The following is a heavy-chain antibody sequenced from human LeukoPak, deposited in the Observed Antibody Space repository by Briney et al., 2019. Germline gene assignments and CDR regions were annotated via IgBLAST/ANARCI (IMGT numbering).Heavy chain of an antibody. CDR1: GFTFSTHS. Sequence: GGSLRLSCAASGFTFSTHSMAWVRQAPGKGLEWVSYISATGYTMYYADSVRGRYTISRDNAVNSLYLQMNSLRDEDTAVYYCARGSPRVDIFDSWGQGTLVTVSS. CDR3: ARGSPRVDIFDS. J-gene: IGHJ4*02. V-gene: IGHV3-48*02. D-gene: IGHD5-12*01. CDR2: ISATGYTM.